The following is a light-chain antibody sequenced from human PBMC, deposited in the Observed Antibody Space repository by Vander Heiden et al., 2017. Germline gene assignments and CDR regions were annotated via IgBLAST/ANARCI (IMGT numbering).Light chain of an antibody. Sequence: EIVLTQSPATMSLSPGERATLSCRASQSVSSYLAWYQQKPGQAPSLLIYDASNRATGIPVRFSGSGSGTDFTLTISSLEPEDFAVYYCQQRSNLWTFGQGTKVEIK. CDR2: DAS. CDR1: QSVSSY. CDR3: QQRSNLWT. J-gene: IGKJ1*01. V-gene: IGKV3-11*01.